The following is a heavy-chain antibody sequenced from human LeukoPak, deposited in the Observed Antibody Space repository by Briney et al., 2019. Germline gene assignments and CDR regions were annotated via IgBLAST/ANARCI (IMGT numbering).Heavy chain of an antibody. CDR2: IWFDGSVK. J-gene: IGHJ4*02. CDR3: AKDTAVQFLEPAF. CDR1: GFTFNTHG. D-gene: IGHD3-3*01. V-gene: IGHV3-33*06. Sequence: QPGGSLRLSCAASGFTFNTHGMHWVRQAPGKGLEWVAAIWFDGSVKHYSDAVKGRFTISRDNSLNTLYLQMNSLRVEDTAFYYCAKDTAVQFLEPAFWGQGTLVTVSS.